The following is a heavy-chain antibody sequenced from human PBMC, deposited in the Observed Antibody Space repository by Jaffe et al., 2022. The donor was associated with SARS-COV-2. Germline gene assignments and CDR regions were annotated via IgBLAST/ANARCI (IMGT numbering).Heavy chain of an antibody. D-gene: IGHD3-22*01. J-gene: IGHJ4*02. V-gene: IGHV3-30*04. CDR1: GFTFSNYA. Sequence: QVQLVESGGGVVQPGRSLRLSCAASGFTFSNYAMHWVRQAPGKGLEWVALILSDGSKKYYADSVKGRFTISRDNSKNTLYLQMNSLGAEDTAVHYCARGASSGYFYSDYWGQGTLVTVSS. CDR3: ARGASSGYFYSDY. CDR2: ILSDGSKK.